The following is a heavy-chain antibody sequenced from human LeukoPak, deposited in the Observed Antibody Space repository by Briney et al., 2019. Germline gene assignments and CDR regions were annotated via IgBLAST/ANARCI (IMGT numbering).Heavy chain of an antibody. CDR2: IYYSGST. Sequence: SETLSLTCTVSGGSISSFYWTWIRQPPGKGLEWIGYIYYSGSTNYNPSLKSRVTISVDTSKNQFSLRLTSVTAADTAVYYCAREVTGTTYAFDIWGQGTMVTVSS. CDR3: AREVTGTTYAFDI. D-gene: IGHD1-7*01. CDR1: GGSISSFY. V-gene: IGHV4-59*01. J-gene: IGHJ3*02.